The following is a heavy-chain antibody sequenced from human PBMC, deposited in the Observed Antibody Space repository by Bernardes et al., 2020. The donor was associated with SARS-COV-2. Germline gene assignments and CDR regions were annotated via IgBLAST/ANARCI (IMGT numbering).Heavy chain of an antibody. Sequence: SETLSLTCTVSGGSISSGSYYWSWIRQPAGKGLEWIGHIYTSGSTNYNPSLKSRVTISVDTSKNQFSLKLSSVTAADTAVYYCARGTLLRPPIWGQGTMVTVSS. CDR1: GGSISSGSYY. CDR2: IYTSGST. V-gene: IGHV4-61*09. CDR3: ARGTLLRPPI. J-gene: IGHJ3*02. D-gene: IGHD4-17*01.